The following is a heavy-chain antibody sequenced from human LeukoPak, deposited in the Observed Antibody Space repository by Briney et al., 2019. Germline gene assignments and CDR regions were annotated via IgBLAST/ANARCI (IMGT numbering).Heavy chain of an antibody. Sequence: GESLKISCKGSGYSFTSYWIGWVRQMPGKGLEWMGIIYPGDSDTRYSPSFQGQVTISADKSISTAYLQWSSLKASDTAMYYCARHRRYDSSGYSPHYYYYGMDVWGQGTTVTVSS. D-gene: IGHD3-22*01. J-gene: IGHJ6*02. CDR1: GYSFTSYW. CDR3: ARHRRYDSSGYSPHYYYYGMDV. CDR2: IYPGDSDT. V-gene: IGHV5-51*01.